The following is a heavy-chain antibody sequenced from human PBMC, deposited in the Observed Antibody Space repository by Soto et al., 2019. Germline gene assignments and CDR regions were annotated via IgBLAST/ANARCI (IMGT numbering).Heavy chain of an antibody. CDR1: GGTFSSYA. J-gene: IGHJ3*02. V-gene: IGHV1-69*12. Sequence: QVQLVQSGAEVKKPGSSVKVSCKASGGTFSSYAIGWVRQAPGQGLEWMGGIIPIFGTANYAQKFQGRVTITADESTSTAYMEPSSLRTEDTAVYYYARDKDGGAFDIWGQGTKVTVSS. CDR3: ARDKDGGAFDI. D-gene: IGHD3-16*01. CDR2: IIPIFGTA.